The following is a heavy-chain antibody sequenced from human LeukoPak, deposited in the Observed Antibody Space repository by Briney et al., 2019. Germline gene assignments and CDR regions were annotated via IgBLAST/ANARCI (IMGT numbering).Heavy chain of an antibody. CDR3: AREASYGAEPGLDY. CDR1: GFTFSSYW. CDR2: IKQDGSEK. J-gene: IGHJ4*02. Sequence: PGGPLRLSCAASGFTFSSYWMSWVRQAPGKGLEWVANIKQDGSEKYYVDSVKGRFTISRDNAKNPLYLQMNSLRAEDTAVYYCAREASYGAEPGLDYWGQGTLVTVSS. D-gene: IGHD4-17*01. V-gene: IGHV3-7*01.